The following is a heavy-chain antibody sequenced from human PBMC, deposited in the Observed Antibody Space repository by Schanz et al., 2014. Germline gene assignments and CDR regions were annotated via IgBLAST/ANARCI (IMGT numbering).Heavy chain of an antibody. Sequence: EVQLVESGGALVQPGGSLSLSCAASGFTFSNYAMSWVRQAPGKGLDWVSIISGTGSTPYYADSVKGRYTISRDNSKNTLYLQMNSLRAEDTAIYYCAKGRTVWSGSDRKYYFDYWGQGTLVTVSS. CDR2: ISGTGSTP. D-gene: IGHD1-26*01. J-gene: IGHJ4*02. V-gene: IGHV3-23*04. CDR1: GFTFSNYA. CDR3: AKGRTVWSGSDRKYYFDY.